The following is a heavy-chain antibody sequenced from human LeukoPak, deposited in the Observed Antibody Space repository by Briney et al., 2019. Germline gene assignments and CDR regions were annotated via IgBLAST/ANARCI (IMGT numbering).Heavy chain of an antibody. D-gene: IGHD7-27*01. J-gene: IGHJ6*03. CDR3: GRAPPQQGNYYYYSLGA. CDR2: ISSSGSTI. CDR1: GFTFSSYE. Sequence: GGSLRLSCAASGFTFSSYEMNWVRQAPGKWLEWVSYISSSGSTIYYADSVKGRFTISRDNAKNSLYLQMNSLRAEDTAVYYCGRAPPQQGNYYYYSLGAWGKGPRSPSP. V-gene: IGHV3-48*03.